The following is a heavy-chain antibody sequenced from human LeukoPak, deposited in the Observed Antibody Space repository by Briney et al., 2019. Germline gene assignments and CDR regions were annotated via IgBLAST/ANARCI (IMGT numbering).Heavy chain of an antibody. V-gene: IGHV3-66*01. CDR3: ARELAADPYYFDY. CDR1: GFTVSSKY. Sequence: GGSLRLSCAASGFTVSSKYMTWVRRAPGMGLEWVSVLYSGGSTRYADSVKGRFTVSRDDSENTLFLQMNSLRVEDTAVYYCARELAADPYYFDYWGQGTLVTVSS. D-gene: IGHD6-13*01. J-gene: IGHJ4*02. CDR2: LYSGGST.